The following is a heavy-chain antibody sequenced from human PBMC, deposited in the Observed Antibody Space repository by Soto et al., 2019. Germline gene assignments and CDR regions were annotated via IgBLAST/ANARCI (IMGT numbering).Heavy chain of an antibody. CDR3: AKSEPYGSGSYYFDY. J-gene: IGHJ4*02. CDR1: ACTFSRNA. V-gene: IGHV3-23*01. D-gene: IGHD1-26*01. CDR2: ISGGGGAT. Sequence: GGSRRLSCAASACTFSRNAMSWVGQAPGKGQDWVSVISGGGGATYYADSVKGRFTISRDNSKNTLYLQMNSLRAEDTAIYYCAKSEPYGSGSYYFDYWGQGT.